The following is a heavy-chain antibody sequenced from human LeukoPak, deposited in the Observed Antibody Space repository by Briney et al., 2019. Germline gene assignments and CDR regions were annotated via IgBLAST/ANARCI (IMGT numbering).Heavy chain of an antibody. D-gene: IGHD5-18*01. CDR1: GFTFSSYA. Sequence: SGGSLRLSCAASGFTFSSYAMSWVRQAPGKGLEWVSAISGSGGSTYYADSVKGRFTISRDNSKNTLYLQMNSLRAEDTAVYYCARAVGGYSYFDYWGQGTLVTVSS. CDR2: ISGSGGST. V-gene: IGHV3-23*01. J-gene: IGHJ4*02. CDR3: ARAVGGYSYFDY.